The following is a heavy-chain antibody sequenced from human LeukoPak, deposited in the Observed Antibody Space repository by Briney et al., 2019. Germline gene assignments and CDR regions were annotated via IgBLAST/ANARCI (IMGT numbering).Heavy chain of an antibody. V-gene: IGHV3-53*01. CDR2: IYSGGST. CDR3: ARDRDSNYYYYGMDV. D-gene: IGHD4-11*01. CDR1: GFTVSSNY. J-gene: IGHJ6*02. Sequence: GGSLRLSCAAYGFTVSSNYMSWVRQAPGKGLEWVPVIYSGGSTYYADSVKGRFTISRDNAKNSLYLQMNSLRAEDTAVYYCARDRDSNYYYYGMDVWGQGTTVTVSS.